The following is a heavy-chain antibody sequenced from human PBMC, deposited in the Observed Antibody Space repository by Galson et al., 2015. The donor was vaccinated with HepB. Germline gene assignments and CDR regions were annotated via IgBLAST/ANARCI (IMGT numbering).Heavy chain of an antibody. CDR3: ARDRDIVVVPAQPNWFDP. V-gene: IGHV3-11*05. CDR2: ISSSSSYT. Sequence: SLRLSCAASGFTFSDYYMSWIRQAPGKGLEWVSYISSSSSYTNYADSVKGRFTISRDNAKNSLYLQMNSLRAEDTAVYYCARDRDIVVVPAQPNWFDPWGQGTLVTVSS. D-gene: IGHD2-2*01. CDR1: GFTFSDYY. J-gene: IGHJ5*02.